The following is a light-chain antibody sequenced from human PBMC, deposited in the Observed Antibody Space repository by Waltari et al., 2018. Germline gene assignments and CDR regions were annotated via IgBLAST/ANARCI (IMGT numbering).Light chain of an antibody. CDR1: GGINFAGYH. CDR2: YKSDSDK. Sequence: PMLTQPASLSASPGTSASLTCTFSGGINFAGYHIHWYQQRPRSPPRYLLRYKSDSDKGQGAGFPSRFSGSKDVSANTAFLHITGLQSEDESAYYCAIGHSDGYIFGSGTRLTVL. CDR3: AIGHSDGYI. J-gene: IGLJ1*01. V-gene: IGLV5-39*01.